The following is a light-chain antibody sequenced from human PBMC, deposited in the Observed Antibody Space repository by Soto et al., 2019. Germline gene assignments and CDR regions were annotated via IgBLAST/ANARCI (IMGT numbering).Light chain of an antibody. CDR1: QSVSSN. J-gene: IGKJ1*01. CDR3: QQYNNWPPTT. Sequence: EIVMTQSPATLSVSPWERATLSCRASQSVSSNLAWYQQKPGQAPRLLIYGASTRATGIPARFSGSGSGTEFTLNISSLQSEDFAVYYCQQYNNWPPTTFGQGTKVDIK. V-gene: IGKV3-15*01. CDR2: GAS.